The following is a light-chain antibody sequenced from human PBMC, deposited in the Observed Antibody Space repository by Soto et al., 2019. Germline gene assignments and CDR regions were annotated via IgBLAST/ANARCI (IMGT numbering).Light chain of an antibody. CDR2: GAS. Sequence: ELVLTQSPATLSLSTGERSTLSCRASQSVSSNLAWYQQKPGQAPRLLIYGASTRATGIPARFSGSGSGTDFTLTISSLQAEDVAIYFRQQYRSPPLTFGQGTSVEIK. V-gene: IGKV3-15*01. CDR1: QSVSSN. CDR3: QQYRSPPLT. J-gene: IGKJ5*01.